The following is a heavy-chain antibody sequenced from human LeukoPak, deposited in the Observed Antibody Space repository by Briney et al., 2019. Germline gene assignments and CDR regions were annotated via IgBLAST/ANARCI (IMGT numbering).Heavy chain of an antibody. CDR3: ARVGDTAHLSQPWTQYY. D-gene: IGHD5-18*01. V-gene: IGHV1-69*04. CDR2: IIPIFCIA. Sequence: SSVNVSCKASLGWFSRYAIIWVGQAPGQGREWMGRIIPIFCIANYAQKFQGRVTITADKSTITAYLELSSLSSEDTAVYYCARVGDTAHLSQPWTQYYWGQGTMVTVSS. J-gene: IGHJ4*02. CDR1: LGWFSRYA.